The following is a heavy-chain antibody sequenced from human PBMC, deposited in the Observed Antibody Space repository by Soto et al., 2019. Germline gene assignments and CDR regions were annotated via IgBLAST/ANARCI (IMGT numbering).Heavy chain of an antibody. D-gene: IGHD1-26*01. V-gene: IGHV4-34*01. CDR1: GGSFSGYY. CDR3: ARGTTGSGSYFGY. CDR2: INHSGST. J-gene: IGHJ4*02. Sequence: SETLSLTCAVYGGSFSGYYWSWIRQPPGKGLEWIGEINHSGSTNYNPSLKSRVTISVDTSKNQFSLKLSSVTAADTAVYYCARGTTGSGSYFGYWGQGTLVTVSS.